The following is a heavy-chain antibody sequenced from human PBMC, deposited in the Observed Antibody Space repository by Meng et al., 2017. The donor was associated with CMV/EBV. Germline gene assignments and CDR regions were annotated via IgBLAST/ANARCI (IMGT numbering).Heavy chain of an antibody. J-gene: IGHJ6*02. D-gene: IGHD2-21*01. CDR2: IFYDGSNK. CDR3: AREVIRGDAIDV. Sequence: GESLKISCAASGFSFSNYGMHWVRQAPGKGLEWVTLIFYDGSNKDYSDSVKGRFTISRDNSNSVKGRFTISRDNAKNSLYLQMNSLRAEDTAVYYCAREVIRGDAIDVWGQGATVTVSS. CDR1: GFSFSNYG. V-gene: IGHV3-33*01.